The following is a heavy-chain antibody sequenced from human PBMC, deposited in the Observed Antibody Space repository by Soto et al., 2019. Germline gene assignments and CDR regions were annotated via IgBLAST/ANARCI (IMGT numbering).Heavy chain of an antibody. CDR3: ARGSPYGDRNYYYYYYMDV. D-gene: IGHD4-17*01. CDR2: IYYSGST. J-gene: IGHJ6*03. CDR1: GGSISSYY. Sequence: SETLCLTCAVSGGSISSYYWSWIRQPPGKGLEWIGYIYYSGSTNYNPSLKSRVTISVDTSKNQFSLKLSSVTAADTAVYYCARGSPYGDRNYYYYYYMDVWGKGTTVTVSS. V-gene: IGHV4-59*01.